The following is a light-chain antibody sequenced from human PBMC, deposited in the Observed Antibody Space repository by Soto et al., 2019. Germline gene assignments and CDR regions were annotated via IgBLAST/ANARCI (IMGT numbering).Light chain of an antibody. CDR1: QSINIY. V-gene: IGKV3-11*01. CDR3: QQRYSWPLT. J-gene: IGKJ4*01. Sequence: EIVLTQSPAALSLSPGGRATLSCRVSQSINIYLAWYQQKLGQAPRLLIYDASIRATGIPARFSGSGAGTDFTLTISSLEHDDFGVYYCQQRYSWPLTFGRGTKVEIK. CDR2: DAS.